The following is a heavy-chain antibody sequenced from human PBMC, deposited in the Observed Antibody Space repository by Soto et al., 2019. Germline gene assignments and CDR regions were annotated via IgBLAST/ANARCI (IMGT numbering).Heavy chain of an antibody. CDR2: IKSKTDGGTT. V-gene: IGHV3-15*01. CDR3: TTDLSHHCSSTSCLLDY. CDR1: GFTFSNAW. J-gene: IGHJ4*02. Sequence: GGSLRLSCAASGFTFSNAWMSWVRQAPGKGLEWVGRIKSKTDGGTTDYAAPVKGRFTISRDDSKNTLYLQMNSLKTEDTAVYYCTTDLSHHCSSTSCLLDYWGQGTLVTVSS. D-gene: IGHD2-2*01.